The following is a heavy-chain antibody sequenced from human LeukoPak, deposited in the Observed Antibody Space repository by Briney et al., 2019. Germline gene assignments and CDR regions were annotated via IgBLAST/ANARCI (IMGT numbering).Heavy chain of an antibody. V-gene: IGHV3-23*01. CDR2: VSGSGDRM. CDR1: GFTSSSYA. Sequence: GGSLRLSCAASGFTSSSYALNWVRQAPGKGLEWVATVSGSGDRMYHADSVKGRFTISRDNSKNTIYLQMNSLRAEDTALYYCAKRGPIYSASPGNYFDYWGQGTLVTVSS. D-gene: IGHD3-10*01. CDR3: AKRGPIYSASPGNYFDY. J-gene: IGHJ4*02.